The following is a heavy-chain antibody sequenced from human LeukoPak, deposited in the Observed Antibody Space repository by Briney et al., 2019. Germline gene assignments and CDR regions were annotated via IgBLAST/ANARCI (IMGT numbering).Heavy chain of an antibody. V-gene: IGHV4-30-4*01. CDR1: GGSISGGDFY. CDR3: AREQLVGSRYFDY. J-gene: IGHJ4*02. CDR2: IYYSGST. D-gene: IGHD1-1*01. Sequence: SETLSLTCTVSGGSISGGDFYWSWIRLSPGKGLEWIGYIYYSGSTYYNPSLKSRVTISVDTSKNQLSLKLSSVTAADTAVYYCAREQLVGSRYFDYWGQGTLVTVSS.